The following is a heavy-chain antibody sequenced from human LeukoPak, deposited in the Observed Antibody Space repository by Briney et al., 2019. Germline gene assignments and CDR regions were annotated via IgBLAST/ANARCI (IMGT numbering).Heavy chain of an antibody. V-gene: IGHV3-23*01. Sequence: PGGSLRLSCAASGFTFSNYAMSWVRQAPGKGLEWVSGISGSGAGTYYADSVKGRFTISRDNSKNTLYLQMNSLRAEDTAVYYCAQVPVTTVSGWGQGTMVTVSS. CDR2: ISGSGAGT. J-gene: IGHJ3*01. D-gene: IGHD4-17*01. CDR1: GFTFSNYA. CDR3: AQVPVTTVSG.